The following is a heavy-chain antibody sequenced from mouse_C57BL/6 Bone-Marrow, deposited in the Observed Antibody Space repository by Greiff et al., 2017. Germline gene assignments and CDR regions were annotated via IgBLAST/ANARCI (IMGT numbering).Heavy chain of an antibody. CDR2: IYPRSGNT. D-gene: IGHD3-2*02. CDR3: ARQLRLRRKGAMDY. V-gene: IGHV1-81*01. CDR1: GYTFTSYG. Sequence: QLQQSGAELARPGASVKLSCKASGYTFTSYGISWVKQRTGQGLEWIGEIYPRSGNTYYNEKFKGKATLTADKSSSTAYMELRSLTSEDSAVYFCARQLRLRRKGAMDYWGQGTSVTVSS. J-gene: IGHJ4*01.